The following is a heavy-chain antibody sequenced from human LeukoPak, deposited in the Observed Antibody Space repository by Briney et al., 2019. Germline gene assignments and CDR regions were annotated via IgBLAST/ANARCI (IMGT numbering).Heavy chain of an antibody. D-gene: IGHD3-10*01. CDR1: GFTFSSYW. CDR2: IKKDGSGT. Sequence: PGGSLRLSCAASGFTFSSYWMSWVRQAPGKGLEWVANIKKDGSGTIYADSVKGRFTISRDNAKNSLYLQMNSLRAEDTAVYYCARTHLDRGDKPPPNPLYYYYYGMDVWGKGTTVTVSS. CDR3: ARTHLDRGDKPPPNPLYYYYYGMDV. V-gene: IGHV3-7*03. J-gene: IGHJ6*04.